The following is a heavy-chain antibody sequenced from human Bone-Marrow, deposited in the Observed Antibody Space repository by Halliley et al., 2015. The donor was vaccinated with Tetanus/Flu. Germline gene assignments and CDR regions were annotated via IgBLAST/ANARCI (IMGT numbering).Heavy chain of an antibody. CDR1: GLGFTRYG. CDR2: IKHDGLA. Sequence: SLRLSCATSGLGFTRYGFHWVRQAPGKGLEWVAVIKHDGLAYYSESVKGRFTVSRDDSKNTVYLQMDSLRAEDTAVFYCALDGYISRYVRCFGMWGRGTRVTVSS. V-gene: IGHV3-33*05. J-gene: IGHJ3*02. CDR3: ALDGYISRYVRCFGM. D-gene: IGHD1-1*01.